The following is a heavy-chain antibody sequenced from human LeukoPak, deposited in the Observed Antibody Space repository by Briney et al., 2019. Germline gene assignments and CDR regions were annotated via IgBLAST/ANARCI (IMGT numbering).Heavy chain of an antibody. D-gene: IGHD3-10*01. V-gene: IGHV4-59*08. Sequence: LSETLSLTCTVSGGSISSYYWSWIRQPPGKGLEWIGYIYSSGSTNYNPSLKSRVTISVDTSKNQFSLKLSSVTAADTAVYYCARRRGAHTANALDIWGQGTMVTVSS. J-gene: IGHJ3*02. CDR3: ARRRGAHTANALDI. CDR2: IYSSGST. CDR1: GGSISSYY.